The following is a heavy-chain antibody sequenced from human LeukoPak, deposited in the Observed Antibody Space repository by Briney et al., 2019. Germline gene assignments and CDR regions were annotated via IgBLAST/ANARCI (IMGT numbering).Heavy chain of an antibody. CDR3: SRTSDPGYFDY. CDR2: IYYDGNT. Sequence: SETLSLTCTVSGGSISSYFWSWIRQPPGKELEWIGYIYYDGNTSYNPSLKSRVTISVDTSKNQFSLKLSSVTAADTAVYFCSRTSDPGYFDYWGQGTLVTVSS. J-gene: IGHJ4*02. V-gene: IGHV4-59*01. CDR1: GGSISSYF.